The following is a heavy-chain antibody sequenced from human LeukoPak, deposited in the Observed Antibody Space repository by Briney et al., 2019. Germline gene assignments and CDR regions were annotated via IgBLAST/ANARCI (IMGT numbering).Heavy chain of an antibody. V-gene: IGHV3-53*01. CDR2: IYSSGSA. CDR3: ARGPYSSGWYGLDY. CDR1: GFTVSSNY. Sequence: PGGSLRLSCAASGFTVSSNYISWVRQAPGKGLEWVSVIYSSGSAYYADSVKGRFTISRDNSKNTLYLQMNSLRAEDTAVYYCARGPYSSGWYGLDYWGQGTLVTVSS. D-gene: IGHD6-19*01. J-gene: IGHJ4*02.